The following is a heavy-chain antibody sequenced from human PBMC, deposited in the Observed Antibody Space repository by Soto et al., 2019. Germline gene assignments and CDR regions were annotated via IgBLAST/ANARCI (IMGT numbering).Heavy chain of an antibody. CDR1: GFTFSNVW. D-gene: IGHD6-19*01. Sequence: EVQLVESGGGLVKPGGSLRLSCAASGFTFSNVWMNWVRQAPGKGLEWVGRIKSKTDGGTTDYAAPVKGRFTISRDDSKTTLYLQMNSLKTADTAVYYCTPLALKYSSGWYEFSDWGQGTLVTVSS. CDR2: IKSKTDGGTT. CDR3: TPLALKYSSGWYEFSD. V-gene: IGHV3-15*07. J-gene: IGHJ4*02.